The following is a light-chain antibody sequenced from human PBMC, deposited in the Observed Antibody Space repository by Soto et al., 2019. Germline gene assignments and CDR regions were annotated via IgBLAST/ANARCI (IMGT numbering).Light chain of an antibody. V-gene: IGKV3-20*01. CDR3: QQYGTSEII. CDR1: PSVTNY. CDR2: GAF. J-gene: IGKJ5*01. Sequence: PGARAPLSCRASPSVTNYLAWYQQKPGQPPRLLIYGAFNRAAGIPARFSGSGSGTDFTLTISRLETEDFAVFYCQQYGTSEIIFGQGTRLEIK.